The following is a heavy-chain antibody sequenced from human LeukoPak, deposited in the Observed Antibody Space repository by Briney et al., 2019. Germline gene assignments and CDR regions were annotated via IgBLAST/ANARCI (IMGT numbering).Heavy chain of an antibody. D-gene: IGHD3-10*01. CDR1: GFTFRDYW. V-gene: IGHV3-7*01. J-gene: IGHJ4*02. CDR2: IKYDGSDK. Sequence: GGSLRLSCVASGFTFRDYWMTWVRQAPGKGLECVANIKYDGSDKYYVDSVKGRFTISRDNAKNSVYLQMNSLRVEDTAVYYCARRSLFDYWGQGTVVTVSS. CDR3: ARRSLFDY.